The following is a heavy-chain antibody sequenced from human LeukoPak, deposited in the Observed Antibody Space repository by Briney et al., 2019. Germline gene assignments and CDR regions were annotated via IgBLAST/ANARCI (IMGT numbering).Heavy chain of an antibody. Sequence: SETLSLTCTVSGGSISSSSYYWGWIRQPPGKGLEWIGSIYYSGSTYYNPSLKSRVTISVDTSKNQFSLKLSSVTAADTAVYYCAREVSREGTFDYWGQGTLVTVSS. V-gene: IGHV4-39*07. CDR3: AREVSREGTFDY. CDR1: GGSISSSSYY. J-gene: IGHJ4*02. D-gene: IGHD1-26*01. CDR2: IYYSGST.